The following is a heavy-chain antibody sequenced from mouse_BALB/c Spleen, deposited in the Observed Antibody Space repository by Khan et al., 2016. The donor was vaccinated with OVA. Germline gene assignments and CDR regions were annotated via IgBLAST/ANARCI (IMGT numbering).Heavy chain of an antibody. V-gene: IGHV3-2*02. Sequence: EVQLQESGPGLVKPSQSLSLTCTVTGYSITSEFAWNWIRQFPGNKLEWMGYISYSGNTRYNPSPISLISITRDSLRNQFFLQLNSVTTENTAPYYCARKDYYDYDPFPYWGQENLVTVSA. CDR1: GYSITSEFA. D-gene: IGHD2-4*01. CDR2: ISYSGNT. J-gene: IGHJ3*01. CDR3: ARKDYYDYDPFPY.